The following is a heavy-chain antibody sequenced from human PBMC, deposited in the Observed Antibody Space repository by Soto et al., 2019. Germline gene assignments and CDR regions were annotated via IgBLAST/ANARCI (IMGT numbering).Heavy chain of an antibody. CDR3: AGRYYYDSSGYWFDP. CDR1: GGSISSYY. V-gene: IGHV4-59*01. J-gene: IGHJ5*02. D-gene: IGHD3-22*01. Sequence: QVQLQESGPGLVKPSETLSLTCTVSGGSISSYYWSWIRQPPGKGLEWIGYIYYSGSTNYNPSLKSRVTIAVDTSKNQFSLKLSSVTAADTAVYYCAGRYYYDSSGYWFDPWGQGTLVTVSS. CDR2: IYYSGST.